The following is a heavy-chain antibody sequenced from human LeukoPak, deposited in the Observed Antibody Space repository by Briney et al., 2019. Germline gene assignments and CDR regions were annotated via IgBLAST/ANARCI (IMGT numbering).Heavy chain of an antibody. CDR1: GYTFTGYY. D-gene: IGHD3-16*01. Sequence: ASVKVSCKASGYTFTGYYMHWVRQAPGQGLEWMGWINPNSGGTNYAQKFQGRVTMTRDTSISTAYMELSRLRSDDTAVYYCARDYGGSPMIDYWGRGTLVTVSS. J-gene: IGHJ4*02. V-gene: IGHV1-2*02. CDR2: INPNSGGT. CDR3: ARDYGGSPMIDY.